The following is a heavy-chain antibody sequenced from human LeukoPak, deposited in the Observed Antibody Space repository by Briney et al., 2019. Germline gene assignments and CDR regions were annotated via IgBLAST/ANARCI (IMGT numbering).Heavy chain of an antibody. CDR1: GFSFEEYA. J-gene: IGHJ4*02. V-gene: IGHV3-9*01. D-gene: IGHD2-2*01. Sequence: PGGSLRLSCAASGFSFEEYAMPWVRQVPGKGLEWVSGISWNSGSIGYADSVKGRFTISRDNARNSLYLQMNSLRLDDAALYYCAREGPTSSSEFDYWGQGTLVTVSS. CDR2: ISWNSGSI. CDR3: AREGPTSSSEFDY.